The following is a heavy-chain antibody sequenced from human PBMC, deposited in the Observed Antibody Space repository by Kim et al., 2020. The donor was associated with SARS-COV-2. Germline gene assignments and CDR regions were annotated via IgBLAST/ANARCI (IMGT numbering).Heavy chain of an antibody. D-gene: IGHD2-2*01. J-gene: IGHJ4*02. V-gene: IGHV4-39*01. Sequence: SETLSLTCTVSGGSISSSSYYWGWIRQPPGKGLEWIGSIYYSGSTYYNPSLKSRVTISVDTSKNQFSLKLSSVTAADTAVYYCARRIVDPTRVVPAAFDYWGQGTLVTVSS. CDR2: IYYSGST. CDR1: GGSISSSSYY. CDR3: ARRIVDPTRVVPAAFDY.